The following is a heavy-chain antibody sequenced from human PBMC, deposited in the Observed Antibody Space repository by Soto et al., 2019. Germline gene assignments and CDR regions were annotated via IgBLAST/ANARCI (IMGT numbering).Heavy chain of an antibody. CDR3: AKAAGSDYYPVDY. CDR2: ISIYTGDT. CDR1: GYTFTSYS. J-gene: IGHJ4*02. V-gene: IGHV1-18*04. D-gene: IGHD3-22*01. Sequence: QGQLEQSGGEVTKPGASVKVSCKASGYTFTSYSMSWVRQAPGQGLEWMGWISIYTGDTKYAQSFQGRVTLTTETSANTAYMELRSLRSDDTAVYYCAKAAGSDYYPVDYWGQGTLVTVSS.